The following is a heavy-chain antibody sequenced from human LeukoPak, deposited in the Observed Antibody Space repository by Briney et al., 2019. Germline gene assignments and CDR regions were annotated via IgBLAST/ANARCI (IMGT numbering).Heavy chain of an antibody. CDR1: GFTFSSYW. J-gene: IGHJ4*02. CDR2: IKQDGSEK. D-gene: IGHD3-10*01. CDR3: ARDEIYYGSDPIDY. Sequence: GGSLRLSCAASGFTFSSYWMSWGRQAPGKGLEWVANIKQDGSEKYYVDSVKGRFTISRDNAKNSLYLQMNSLRAEDTAVYYCARDEIYYGSDPIDYWGQGTLVTVSS. V-gene: IGHV3-7*01.